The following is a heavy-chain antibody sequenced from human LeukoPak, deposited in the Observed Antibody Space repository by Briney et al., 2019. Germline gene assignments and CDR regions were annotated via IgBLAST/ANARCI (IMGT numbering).Heavy chain of an antibody. V-gene: IGHV1-69*01. Sequence: SVKVSCKAPGGTFSSYAISWVRQAPGQGLEWMGGIIPIFGTANYAQKFQGRVTITADESTSTAYMELSSLRSEDTAVYYCARDSPSSHYYGSGSYYGDAFDIWGQGTMVTVSS. CDR2: IIPIFGTA. D-gene: IGHD3-10*01. J-gene: IGHJ3*02. CDR1: GGTFSSYA. CDR3: ARDSPSSHYYGSGSYYGDAFDI.